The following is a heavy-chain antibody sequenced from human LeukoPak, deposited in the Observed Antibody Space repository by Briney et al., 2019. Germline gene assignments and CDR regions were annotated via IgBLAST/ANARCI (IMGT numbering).Heavy chain of an antibody. V-gene: IGHV4-39*01. CDR2: IYYSGST. D-gene: IGHD4-17*01. J-gene: IGHJ4*02. CDR1: GGSISSSSYY. Sequence: PSETLSLTCTVSGGSISSSSYYWGWIRQPPGKGLEWIGSIYYSGSTYYNPSLKSRVTISVDTSKNQFSLKLSSVTAADTAVYYCAKHKENYGDSCLDDYWGQGTLVTVSS. CDR3: AKHKENYGDSCLDDY.